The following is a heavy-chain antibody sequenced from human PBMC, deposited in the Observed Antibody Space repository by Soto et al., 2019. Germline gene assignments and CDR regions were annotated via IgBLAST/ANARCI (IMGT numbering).Heavy chain of an antibody. D-gene: IGHD2-2*01. CDR3: ARQIVVVPAATPIVVVVTPAFDI. CDR1: GYSFTSYW. CDR2: IYPGDSDT. V-gene: IGHV5-51*01. J-gene: IGHJ3*02. Sequence: PGESLKISCKGSGYSFTSYWIGWVRQMPGKGLEWMGIIYPGDSDTRYSPSFQGQVTISADKSISTAYLQWSSLKASDTAMYYCARQIVVVPAATPIVVVVTPAFDIWGQGTMVTVSS.